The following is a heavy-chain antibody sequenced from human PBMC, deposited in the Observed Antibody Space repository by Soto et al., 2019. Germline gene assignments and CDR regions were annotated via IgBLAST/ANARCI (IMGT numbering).Heavy chain of an antibody. CDR3: ARDAIELAWLLYGMDV. D-gene: IGHD3-9*01. CDR1: GFTFSSYG. Sequence: QVQLVESGGGVVQPGRSLRLSCAASGFTFSSYGMHWVRQAPGKGLEWVAVIWYDGSNKYYADSVKGRFTISRDNSKNTLYLQMNSLRAEDTAVYYCARDAIELAWLLYGMDVWGQGTTVTVSS. V-gene: IGHV3-33*01. J-gene: IGHJ6*02. CDR2: IWYDGSNK.